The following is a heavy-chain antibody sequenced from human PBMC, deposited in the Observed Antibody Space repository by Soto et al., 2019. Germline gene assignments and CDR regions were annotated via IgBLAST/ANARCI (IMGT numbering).Heavy chain of an antibody. V-gene: IGHV3-30-3*01. D-gene: IGHD3-9*01. CDR1: GFTFSSYA. CDR2: ISYDGISK. Sequence: PGGSLRLSCAASGFTFSSYAMHWVRQAPGKGLEWVAVISYDGISKHYADSVKGRFSISRDDSGNTLYVQMNSLRAEDTAVYYCAKDGYLDTYYFDYWGQGTLVTVSS. CDR3: AKDGYLDTYYFDY. J-gene: IGHJ4*02.